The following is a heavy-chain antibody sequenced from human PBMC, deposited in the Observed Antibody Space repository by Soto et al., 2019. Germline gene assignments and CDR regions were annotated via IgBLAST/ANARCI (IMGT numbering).Heavy chain of an antibody. D-gene: IGHD3-9*01. CDR1: GFTFSSYS. CDR3: ARDPITYYDILTGPWFDP. CDR2: ISSSSSYI. J-gene: IGHJ5*02. Sequence: GESLKISCAASGFTFSSYSMNWVRQAPGKGLEWVSSISSSSSYIYYADSVKGRFTISRDNAKNSLYLQMNSLRAEDTAVYYCARDPITYYDILTGPWFDPWGQGTLVTVSS. V-gene: IGHV3-21*01.